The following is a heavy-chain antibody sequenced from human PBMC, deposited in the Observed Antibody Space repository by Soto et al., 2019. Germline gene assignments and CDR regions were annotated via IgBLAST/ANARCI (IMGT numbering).Heavy chain of an antibody. Sequence: GASVKVSCKASGFTFTSSAVQWVRQARGQRLEWIGWIVVGSGNTNYAQKFQERVTITRDMSTSTAYMELSSLRSEDTAVYYCARASSSWLSCGGGYYYGMDVWGQGTTVTVSS. CDR2: IVVGSGNT. CDR3: ARASSSWLSCGGGYYYGMDV. D-gene: IGHD6-13*01. CDR1: GFTFTSSA. V-gene: IGHV1-58*01. J-gene: IGHJ6*02.